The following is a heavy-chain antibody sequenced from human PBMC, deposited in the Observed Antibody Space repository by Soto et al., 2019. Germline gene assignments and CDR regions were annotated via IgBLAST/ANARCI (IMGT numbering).Heavy chain of an antibody. J-gene: IGHJ5*02. V-gene: IGHV4-34*01. D-gene: IGHD1-26*01. CDR2: INPSGST. CDR3: ARGREGGGAS. CDR1: GGSFSGNY. Sequence: QVQLQQWGAGLLKPSETLSLTCGVYGGSFSGNYWSWIRQPPGEGLEWIGEINPSGSTNYSPSLKSRATISAHTSKNQFSLKLSSVIAADTAVYYCARGREGGGASWGQGTLVTVSS.